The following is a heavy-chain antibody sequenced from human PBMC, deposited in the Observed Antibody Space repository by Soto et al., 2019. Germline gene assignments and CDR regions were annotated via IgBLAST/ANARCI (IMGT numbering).Heavy chain of an antibody. CDR3: ARSELYTGYDQFDP. J-gene: IGHJ5*02. CDR1: GVSINSSYYY. Sequence: PSETLSLTCSVSGVSINSSYYYWGWIRQPPGKGLEWIATIYYSGSTYYNPSLKSRVTIIVDTSKNQFSLKLSSVTAADTAVYYCARSELYTGYDQFDPWGQGTQVTVSS. V-gene: IGHV4-39*01. CDR2: IYYSGST. D-gene: IGHD5-12*01.